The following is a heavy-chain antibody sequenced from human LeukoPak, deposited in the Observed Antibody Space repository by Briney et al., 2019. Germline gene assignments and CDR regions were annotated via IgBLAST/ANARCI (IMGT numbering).Heavy chain of an antibody. CDR3: TISGYYPYYFDY. J-gene: IGHJ4*02. Sequence: PSETLSLTCAVYGGSFSGYYWSWIRQPPGKGLEWIGEINHSGSTNYNPSLKSRVTISVDTSKNQFSLKLSSVTAADTAVCYCTISGYYPYYFDYWGQGTLVTVSS. D-gene: IGHD3-22*01. CDR2: INHSGST. V-gene: IGHV4-34*01. CDR1: GGSFSGYY.